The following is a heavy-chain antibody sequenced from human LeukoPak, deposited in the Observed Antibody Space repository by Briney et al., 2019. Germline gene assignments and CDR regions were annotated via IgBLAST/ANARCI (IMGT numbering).Heavy chain of an antibody. D-gene: IGHD3-22*01. CDR3: AKDSSGEYYYYMDV. J-gene: IGHJ6*03. CDR1: GFTFSSYA. Sequence: GGSLRLSCAASGFTFSSYAMSWVRQAPGKGLEWVSAISGSGGSTYYADSVKGRFTISRNNSKNTLYLQMNSLRAEDTAVYYCAKDSSGEYYYYMDVWGKGTTVTVSS. CDR2: ISGSGGST. V-gene: IGHV3-23*01.